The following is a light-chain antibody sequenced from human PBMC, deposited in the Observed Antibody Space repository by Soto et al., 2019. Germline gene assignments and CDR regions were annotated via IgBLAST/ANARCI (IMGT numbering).Light chain of an antibody. CDR1: QTVTSY. J-gene: IGKJ4*01. V-gene: IGKV1-39*01. CDR2: AAS. CDR3: QKYNSAFET. Sequence: DVQMTQSPSSLSASVGDSLTLTCRASQTVTSYLNWYQQKPGKAPKLLIYAASTLQSGVPSRFSGSGSGTDFTLTISSLQPEDVATYYCQKYNSAFETFGGGTKVDIK.